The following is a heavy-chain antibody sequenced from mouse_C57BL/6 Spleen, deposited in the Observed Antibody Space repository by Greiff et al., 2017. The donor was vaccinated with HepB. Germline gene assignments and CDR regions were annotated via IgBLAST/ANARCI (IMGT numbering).Heavy chain of an antibody. Sequence: EVHLVESGGGLVQPGGSLSLSCAASGFTFTDYYMSWVRQPPGKALEWLGFIRNKANGYTTEYSASVKGRFTISRDNSQSILYLQMNALRAEDSATYYCARLYYGSSYEGWYFDVWGTGTTVTVSS. J-gene: IGHJ1*03. D-gene: IGHD1-1*01. CDR3: ARLYYGSSYEGWYFDV. CDR2: IRNKANGYTT. V-gene: IGHV7-3*01. CDR1: GFTFTDYY.